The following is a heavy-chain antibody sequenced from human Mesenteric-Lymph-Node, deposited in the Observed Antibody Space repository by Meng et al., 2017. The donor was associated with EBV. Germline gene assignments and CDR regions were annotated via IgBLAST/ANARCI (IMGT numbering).Heavy chain of an antibody. J-gene: IGHJ5*02. CDR3: ASAQCSGGGCARES. V-gene: IGHV4-4*02. CDR1: GGSGISCNW. Sequence: QQRLEKSAQGSGNPVGPRALTSVFSGGSGISCNWWNMVRQPPGKGLEWIGEIYHSGSTNYNPSLSSRITMSVVKSENQFSLIQISLTAADTAVYYCASAQCSGGGCARESWGQGTLVTVSS. CDR2: IYHSGST. D-gene: IGHD2-15*01.